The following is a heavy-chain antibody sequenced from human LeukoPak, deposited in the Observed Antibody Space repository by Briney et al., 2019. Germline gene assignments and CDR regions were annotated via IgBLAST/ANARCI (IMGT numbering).Heavy chain of an antibody. J-gene: IGHJ4*02. CDR3: ARGATVTTVDY. V-gene: IGHV1-69*06. CDR1: GGTFSSYA. CDR2: IIPIFGTA. D-gene: IGHD4-17*01. Sequence: ASVKVSCKASGGTFSSYAISWVRQAPGQVLEWMGGIIPIFGTANYAQKFQGRVTITADKSTSTAYMELSSLRSEDTAVYYCARGATVTTVDYWGQGTLVTVSS.